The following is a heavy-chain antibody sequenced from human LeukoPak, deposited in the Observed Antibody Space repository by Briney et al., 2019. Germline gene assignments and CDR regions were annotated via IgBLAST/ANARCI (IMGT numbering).Heavy chain of an antibody. J-gene: IGHJ3*02. CDR1: GGSISSSSYY. V-gene: IGHV4-39*07. Sequence: SETLSLTCTVSGGSISSSSYYWGWIRQPPGKGLEWIGSIYYSGSTYYNPSLKSRVTTSVDTSKNQFSLKLSSVTAADTAVYYYARVGPSAFDIWGQGTMVTVSS. CDR3: ARVGPSAFDI. CDR2: IYYSGST.